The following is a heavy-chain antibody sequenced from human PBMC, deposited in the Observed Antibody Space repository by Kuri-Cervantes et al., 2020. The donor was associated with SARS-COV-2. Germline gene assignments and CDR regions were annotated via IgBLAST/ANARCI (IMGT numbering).Heavy chain of an antibody. D-gene: IGHD6-13*01. V-gene: IGHV3-21*01. Sequence: GGSLRLSCAASGFTFSDYTMNWVRQAPGKGLEWVSSISSTSSYIYYADSVKGRFTISRDNAKNSLYLQMNSLRAEDTAVYYCARDCSSPYKYYYYYYMDVWGKGTTVTVSS. CDR2: ISSTSSYI. CDR3: ARDCSSPYKYYYYYYMDV. J-gene: IGHJ6*03. CDR1: GFTFSDYT.